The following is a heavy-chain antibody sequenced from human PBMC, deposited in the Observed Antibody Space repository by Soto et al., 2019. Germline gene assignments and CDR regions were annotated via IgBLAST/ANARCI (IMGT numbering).Heavy chain of an antibody. D-gene: IGHD2-15*01. Sequence: SSVKVSCKASGGTFSIYAITWVRQAPGQGLEWLGRIIPIFGTTDYAQKFQGRVTITADESTTTAYVELSSLRSDDTAVYYCAKDGGREGYFGNWFDPWGQGTLVTVS. CDR2: IIPIFGTT. CDR3: AKDGGREGYFGNWFDP. J-gene: IGHJ5*02. CDR1: GGTFSIYA. V-gene: IGHV1-69*13.